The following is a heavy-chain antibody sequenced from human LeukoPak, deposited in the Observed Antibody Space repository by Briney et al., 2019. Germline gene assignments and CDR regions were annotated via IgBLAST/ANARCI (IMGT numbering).Heavy chain of an antibody. V-gene: IGHV3-48*03. Sequence: GGALSLSCAASGFTFSSYEMNWVRQAPGKGLEWVSYISRSGRTLFYAASVTGRGTISRVQASHFMCLNMSLLVGYTSAVYYDGYPNYSPSLRSRITISVEKSKSQFSLNLRSVTAADTALYFCAGTELGYCTVTGCPLESWGQGTLVTVSS. CDR1: GFTFSSYE. CDR3: GYPNYSPSLRSRITISVEKSKSQFSLNLRSVTAADTALYFCAGTELGYCTVTGCPLES. D-gene: IGHD4-11*01. CDR2: ISRSGRTL. J-gene: IGHJ4*02.